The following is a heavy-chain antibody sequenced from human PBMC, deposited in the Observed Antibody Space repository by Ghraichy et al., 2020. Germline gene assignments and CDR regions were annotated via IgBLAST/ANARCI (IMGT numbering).Heavy chain of an antibody. CDR3: ATPSMRIIYYGMDV. D-gene: IGHD2-8*01. CDR2: FDPEDGET. Sequence: ASVKVSCKVSGYTLTELSMHWVRQAPGKGLEWMGGFDPEDGETIYAQQFQGRVTMTEDTSTDTAYMELSSLRSEDTAVYYCATPSMRIIYYGMDVWGQGTTVTVSS. V-gene: IGHV1-24*01. J-gene: IGHJ6*02. CDR1: GYTLTELS.